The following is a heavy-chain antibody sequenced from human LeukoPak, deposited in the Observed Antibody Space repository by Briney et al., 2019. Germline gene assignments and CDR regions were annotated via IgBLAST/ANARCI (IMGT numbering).Heavy chain of an antibody. Sequence: ASVKVSFKASGGTFRTFAISWVRQAPGQGLEWMGGIIPIFGIPDSAQKFQGRLTITADESTTTAYMELSSLRSDDTAIYYCGLSGNYYYYYMGVWGKGTTVTISS. J-gene: IGHJ6*03. V-gene: IGHV1-69*13. CDR2: IIPIFGIP. CDR1: GGTFRTFA. D-gene: IGHD6-25*01. CDR3: GLSGNYYYYYMGV.